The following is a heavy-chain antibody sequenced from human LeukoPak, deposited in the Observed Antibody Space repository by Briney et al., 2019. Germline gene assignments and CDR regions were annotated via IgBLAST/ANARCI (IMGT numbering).Heavy chain of an antibody. Sequence: ASVKVSCKASGYSFTSYGISWVRQAPGQGLEWMGWISTYNGDTDYAQKPQGRVTMTADTSTSTAYMEMRSLRSDDTAVYYCARDPGQYYDILTGYYTPYYFDYWGQGTLVTVSS. J-gene: IGHJ4*02. CDR1: GYSFTSYG. CDR2: ISTYNGDT. CDR3: ARDPGQYYDILTGYYTPYYFDY. D-gene: IGHD3-9*01. V-gene: IGHV1-18*01.